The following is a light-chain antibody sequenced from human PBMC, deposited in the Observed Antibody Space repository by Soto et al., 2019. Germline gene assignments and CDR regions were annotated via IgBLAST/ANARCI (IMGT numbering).Light chain of an antibody. CDR3: QQYVSTPLT. Sequence: EIVLTQSPGTLSLTPGERATLSCRASQSVSSNYLAWYQQKPGQAPRLLIYGTSSRATGIPDRFSGSGSGTDFTLTISRLEPEDFAVYYCQQYVSTPLTFGGGTKVDI. V-gene: IGKV3-20*01. J-gene: IGKJ4*01. CDR1: QSVSSNY. CDR2: GTS.